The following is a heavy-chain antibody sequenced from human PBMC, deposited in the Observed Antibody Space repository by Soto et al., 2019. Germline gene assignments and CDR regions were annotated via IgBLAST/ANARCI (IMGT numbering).Heavy chain of an antibody. D-gene: IGHD3-10*01. J-gene: IGHJ5*02. CDR2: MNANVDAT. V-gene: IGHV1-8*01. Sequence: QVQLVQSGAEVKKPGASVKVSCKASGFTFSTNDINWVRQAPGQGLQWMGWMNANVDATDSPQEFKGRVTMTWNASISTAYMELSNLKPDGTAVYYCAREVVDGSSLWVDPWGQGTLVTVSS. CDR1: GFTFSTND. CDR3: AREVVDGSSLWVDP.